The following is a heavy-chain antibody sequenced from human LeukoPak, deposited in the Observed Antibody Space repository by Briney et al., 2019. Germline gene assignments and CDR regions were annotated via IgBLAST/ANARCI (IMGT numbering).Heavy chain of an antibody. J-gene: IGHJ4*02. Sequence: SETLSLTCTVSGGSISSSSYYWGWIRQPPGKGLEWIGSIYYSGSTYYNPSLKSRVTISVDTSKNQFSLKLSSVTAADTAVYYCASSHIAVAGTPFDYWGQGTLVTVSS. D-gene: IGHD6-19*01. CDR1: GGSISSSSYY. CDR3: ASSHIAVAGTPFDY. V-gene: IGHV4-39*07. CDR2: IYYSGST.